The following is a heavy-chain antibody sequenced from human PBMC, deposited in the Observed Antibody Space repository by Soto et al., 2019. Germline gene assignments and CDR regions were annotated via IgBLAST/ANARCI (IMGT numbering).Heavy chain of an antibody. D-gene: IGHD1-26*01. J-gene: IGHJ6*02. CDR1: GGSISSSIYY. CDR3: ARDSPEAATTGFYYYGMDV. Sequence: PLALTCTVSGGSISSSIYYCGWIRQPPGKGLEWIGNIYYSGSTYYNPSLMSRVTISVDTSKNQFSLKLSSVTAADTAVYYCARDSPEAATTGFYYYGMDVWGQGTTVTVSS. CDR2: IYYSGST. V-gene: IGHV4-39*02.